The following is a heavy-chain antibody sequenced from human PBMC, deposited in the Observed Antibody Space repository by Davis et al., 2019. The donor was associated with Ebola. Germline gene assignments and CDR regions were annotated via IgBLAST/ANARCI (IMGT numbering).Heavy chain of an antibody. CDR1: GGSFSGYY. J-gene: IGHJ4*02. CDR3: VVVVPAAIPY. D-gene: IGHD2-2*02. V-gene: IGHV4-34*01. Sequence: PSETLSLTCAVYGGSFSGYYWSWIRQPPGKGLEWIGEINHSGSTSYNPSLKSRVTISVGTSKNQFSLKLSSVTAADTAVYYCVVVVPAAIPYWGQGTLVTVSS. CDR2: INHSGST.